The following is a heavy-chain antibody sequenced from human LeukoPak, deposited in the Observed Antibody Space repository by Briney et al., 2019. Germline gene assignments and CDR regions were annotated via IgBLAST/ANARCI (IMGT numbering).Heavy chain of an antibody. CDR3: ARRTNYYYASGSSFSFDY. CDR1: GFTFSDYS. V-gene: IGHV3-11*03. Sequence: GGPRRFSFEASGFTFSDYSMSWIGKAPGKGLEWVSYIRSSSSYTNYADSVKGRFTISRDNAKNSLYLQMNSLRAEDTAVYYCARRTNYYYASGSSFSFDYWGQGTLVTVSS. D-gene: IGHD3-10*01. CDR2: IRSSSSYT. J-gene: IGHJ4*02.